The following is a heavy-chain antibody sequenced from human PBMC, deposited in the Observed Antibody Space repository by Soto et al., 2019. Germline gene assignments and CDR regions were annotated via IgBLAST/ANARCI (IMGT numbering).Heavy chain of an antibody. CDR1: GFTFSDYG. CDR2: ISGSRGSTT. CDR3: AQDRGCSGSTCYQAY. D-gene: IGHD2-2*01. J-gene: IGHJ4*02. V-gene: IGHV3-23*01. Sequence: PRGFLRLSCAASGFTFSDYGLSWVRQAPGKGLEWVSSISGSRGSTTYYAGSVKGRFTISRDNSKNTLYLQMNSLRVEDTAVYYCAQDRGCSGSTCYQAYWGPGTLVTVSS.